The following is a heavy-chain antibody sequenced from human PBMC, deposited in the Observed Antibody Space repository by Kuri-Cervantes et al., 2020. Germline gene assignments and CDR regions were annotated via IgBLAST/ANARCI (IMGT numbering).Heavy chain of an antibody. CDR2: IKQDGSEK. J-gene: IGHJ4*02. D-gene: IGHD1-26*01. CDR3: AKDPNTLSIVGAAVAFDS. CDR1: GFTFSSYW. Sequence: GESLKISCAASGFTFSSYWMSWVRQAPGKGLEWVANIKQDGSEKYYVDSVKGRFTISRDNSKNTLYLQMNSLRAEDTAVYYCAKDPNTLSIVGAAVAFDSWGQGTLVTVSS. V-gene: IGHV3-7*01.